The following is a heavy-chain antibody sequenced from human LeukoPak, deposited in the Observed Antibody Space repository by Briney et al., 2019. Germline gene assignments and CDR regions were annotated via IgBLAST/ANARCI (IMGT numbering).Heavy chain of an antibody. CDR1: GLTFSTYV. V-gene: IGHV3-23*01. Sequence: GGSLRPSCAASGLTFSTYVMTWVRQAPGKGLEWVSIITGSSDAIHYAGSVKGRFTISRDNSKNSLYLQMNSLRDEDTAVYYCARLGYGYGAFDIWGQGTMVTVSS. CDR2: ITGSSDAI. D-gene: IGHD5-18*01. CDR3: ARLGYGYGAFDI. J-gene: IGHJ3*02.